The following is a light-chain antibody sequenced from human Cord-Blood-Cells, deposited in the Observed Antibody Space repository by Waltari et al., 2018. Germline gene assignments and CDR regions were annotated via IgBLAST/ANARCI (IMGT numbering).Light chain of an antibody. V-gene: IGKV3-20*01. Sequence: EIVLTQSPGTLSLSPGERATLSCRASQSVSSSYLAWYQQKPGQAPRLLIYGASSRDTCIPDRFSGSGSGTDFTRTISRLKPEDFAVYYCQQYGSSPPTFGQGTKVEIK. J-gene: IGKJ1*01. CDR2: GAS. CDR3: QQYGSSPPT. CDR1: QSVSSSY.